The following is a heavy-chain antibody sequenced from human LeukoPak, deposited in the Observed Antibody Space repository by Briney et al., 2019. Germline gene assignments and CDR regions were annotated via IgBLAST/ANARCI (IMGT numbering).Heavy chain of an antibody. D-gene: IGHD4-23*01. Sequence: SGPTLVNPTQTLTLTCAFSGFSLTTSGVGVGWIRQPPGKALEWLALIFWDDDKRYSPSLKSRLTITKDTSKNQVVITMTNMDPLDTATCYCAHRLSNSYFDSWGQGTLVTVSS. CDR1: GFSLTTSGVG. J-gene: IGHJ4*02. V-gene: IGHV2-5*02. CDR2: IFWDDDK. CDR3: AHRLSNSYFDS.